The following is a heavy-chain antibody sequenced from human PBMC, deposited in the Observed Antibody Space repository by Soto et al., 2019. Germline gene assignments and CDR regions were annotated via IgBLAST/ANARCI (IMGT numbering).Heavy chain of an antibody. V-gene: IGHV1-18*01. D-gene: IGHD2-2*01. CDR1: GYTFTSYG. J-gene: IGHJ5*02. CDR2: ISAYNGNT. CDR3: ATHQLLDNWFDP. Sequence: AASVKVSCKASGYTFTSYGISWVRQAPGQGLEWMGWISAYNGNTNYAQKLQGRVTMTTDTSTSTAYMELKSLRSDDTAVYYCATHQLLDNWFDPWGQGTRVTVSS.